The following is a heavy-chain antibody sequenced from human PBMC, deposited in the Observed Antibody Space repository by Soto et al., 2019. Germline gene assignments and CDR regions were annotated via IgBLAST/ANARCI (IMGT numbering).Heavy chain of an antibody. J-gene: IGHJ4*02. V-gene: IGHV1-3*01. CDR2: VNAANGDS. Sequence: QVHVVQSGAELKESGASVRVSCTASGITFSRYAIHWVRQAPGQKLEWMGWVNAANGDSKCSQKFQGRVTIARDTSANTAYLDMTSLRSEDTAVYYCATNKWGTKYFDSWGKGTLVTVSS. CDR1: GITFSRYA. D-gene: IGHD3-16*01. CDR3: ATNKWGTKYFDS.